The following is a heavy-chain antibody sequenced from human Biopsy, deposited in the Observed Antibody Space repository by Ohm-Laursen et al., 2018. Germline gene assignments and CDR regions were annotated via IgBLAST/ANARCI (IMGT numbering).Heavy chain of an antibody. D-gene: IGHD2-2*01. J-gene: IGHJ4*02. V-gene: IGHV5-51*01. CDR1: GYSYTNYW. CDR3: ARQFMSGPTSAGGY. Sequence: ESLRIPCKFSGYSYTNYWIGWVRQMPGKGLEWMGLVYPDDSNSRYSPSFQGHVTISADKSTSTAYLQWNSLTASDTAVYYCARQFMSGPTSAGGYWGQGTLVTVSS. CDR2: VYPDDSNS.